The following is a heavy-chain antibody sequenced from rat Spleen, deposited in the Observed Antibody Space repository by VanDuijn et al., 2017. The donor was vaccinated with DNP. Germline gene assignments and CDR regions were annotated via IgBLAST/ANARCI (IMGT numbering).Heavy chain of an antibody. V-gene: IGHV5-22*01. Sequence: EVQLVESGGGLVQPGRSLKLSCAASGLTFSDYSMAWVRQAPKKGLEWVASISYEGNRPYYGDSVKGRFTISRDNAKNTLFLQVSSLRSEDTATYYCARHHDGGYQFDHWGQGVMVTVSS. CDR2: ISYEGNRP. CDR1: GLTFSDYS. J-gene: IGHJ2*01. CDR3: ARHHDGGYQFDH. D-gene: IGHD2-2*01.